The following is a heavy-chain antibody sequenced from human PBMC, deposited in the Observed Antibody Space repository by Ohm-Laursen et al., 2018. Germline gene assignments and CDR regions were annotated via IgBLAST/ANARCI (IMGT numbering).Heavy chain of an antibody. CDR3: AKVYYCSGGSCYSWELTNGFDI. Sequence: SLRLSCAASGFAFSTYAMSWVRQAPGKGLEWVSGISRSGGVATYYADSVKGRFTISRDNSKNTVHLQMNSLRAKDTAVYYCAKVYYCSGGSCYSWELTNGFDIWGQGTMVTVSS. D-gene: IGHD2-15*01. CDR2: ISRSGGVAT. CDR1: GFAFSTYA. V-gene: IGHV3-23*01. J-gene: IGHJ3*02.